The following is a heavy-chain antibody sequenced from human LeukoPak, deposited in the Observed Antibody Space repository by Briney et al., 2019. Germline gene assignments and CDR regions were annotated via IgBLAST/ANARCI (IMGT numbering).Heavy chain of an antibody. V-gene: IGHV4-34*01. CDR3: ARYSSYYNWFDP. CDR1: GGSFSGYY. D-gene: IGHD6-6*01. Sequence: SETLSLTCAVCGGSFSGYYWSWIRQPPGKGLEWIGEINHSGSTNYNPSLKSRVTISVDTSKNQFSLKLSSVTAADTAVYYCARYSSYYNWFDPWGQGTLVTVSS. CDR2: INHSGST. J-gene: IGHJ5*02.